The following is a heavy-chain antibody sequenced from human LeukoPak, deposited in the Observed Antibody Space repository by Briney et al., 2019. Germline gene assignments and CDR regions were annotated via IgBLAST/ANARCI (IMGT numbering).Heavy chain of an antibody. D-gene: IGHD6-13*01. CDR1: GVSFSGYY. CDR2: IHDSGST. CDR3: ARVVAAAGNNWFDP. J-gene: IGHJ5*02. V-gene: IGHV4-34*01. Sequence: SETLSLTCVVYGVSFSGYYCSWIRQPPGKGLEWFAYIHDSGSTYNNPSLKSRLSISIDTSKNQFSLRLNSVTAADTAVYYCARVVAAAGNNWFDPWGQGTLVTVSS.